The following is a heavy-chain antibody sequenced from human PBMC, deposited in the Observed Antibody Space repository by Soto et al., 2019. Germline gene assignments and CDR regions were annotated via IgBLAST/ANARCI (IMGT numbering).Heavy chain of an antibody. V-gene: IGHV1-69*01. CDR3: ARDFGGEATSRY. D-gene: IGHD3-10*01. J-gene: IGHJ4*02. Sequence: QVQLVQSGAEVKKPGSSEKVSCKASGGSFSNFVISWVRQAPGQGLEWMGGIIPNFGTTNYSQKFQGKVTITADETTRTAYLELSVLTSEDTSVYYCARDFGGEATSRYCGQGTLVTVSS. CDR2: IIPNFGTT. CDR1: GGSFSNFV.